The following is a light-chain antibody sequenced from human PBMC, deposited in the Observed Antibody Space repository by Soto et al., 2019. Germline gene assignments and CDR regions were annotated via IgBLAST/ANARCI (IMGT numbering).Light chain of an antibody. Sequence: SYELTQAPSMSVAPGQTARLTCWGNNIGSKSVHWYQQRPGQAPVVVIYDDTDRPSGIPERFSGSNSGNTATLTISGVEAGDEADYYCQVRETNTDHLVFGGGTKVTVL. CDR2: DDT. J-gene: IGLJ3*02. V-gene: IGLV3-21*02. CDR1: NIGSKS. CDR3: QVRETNTDHLV.